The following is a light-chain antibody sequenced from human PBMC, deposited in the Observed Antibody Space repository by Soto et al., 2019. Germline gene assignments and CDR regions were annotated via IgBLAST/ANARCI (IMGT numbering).Light chain of an antibody. CDR2: DAS. CDR1: QSISSW. Sequence: DIQMTQSPSTLSASVGDRVTITCRASQSISSWLAWYQQKPGKAPKLLIYDASSLESGVPSRFSGSGSGTEFTLTITSLQPDDFATSYCQQYNSYPWTFVQGTKVDIK. CDR3: QQYNSYPWT. V-gene: IGKV1-5*01. J-gene: IGKJ1*01.